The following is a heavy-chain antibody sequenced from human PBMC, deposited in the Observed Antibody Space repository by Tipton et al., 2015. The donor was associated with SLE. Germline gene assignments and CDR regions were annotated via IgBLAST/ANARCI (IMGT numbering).Heavy chain of an antibody. CDR1: GGSISGYY. J-gene: IGHJ3*02. V-gene: IGHV4-59*01. CDR3: ARELGMVAFDI. D-gene: IGHD7-27*01. CDR2: IYYSGST. Sequence: TLSLTCTVSGGSISGYYWGWVRQPPGKGLEWIGYIYYSGSTNYNPSLKSRVTISVDTSKNQFSLKLSSVTAADTAVYYCARELGMVAFDIRGQGTMVTVSS.